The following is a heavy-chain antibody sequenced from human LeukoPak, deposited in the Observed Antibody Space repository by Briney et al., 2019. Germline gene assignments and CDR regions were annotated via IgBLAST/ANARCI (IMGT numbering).Heavy chain of an antibody. J-gene: IGHJ3*02. V-gene: IGHV3-74*01. D-gene: IGHD2-2*01. CDR2: INTDGSST. CDR1: GFTFSSYW. CDR3: ARIQLLLSAFDI. Sequence: GGSLRLSCAASGFTFSSYWMHWVRQAPGKGLVWVSRINTDGSSTSYADSVKGRFTISRDNAKNTLYLQMNSLRAEDTAAYYCARIQLLLSAFDIWGQGTMVTVSS.